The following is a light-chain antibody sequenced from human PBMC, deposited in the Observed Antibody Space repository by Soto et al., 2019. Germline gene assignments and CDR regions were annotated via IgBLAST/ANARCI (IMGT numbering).Light chain of an antibody. CDR2: GAS. CDR3: LQYHYWWT. J-gene: IGKJ1*01. Sequence: DMVLTQSPGTLSLSTGERATLSCRASQSVSSSYLAWYQQKPGQVPRLLIYGASNRATGVSARFSGSGSGTEFTLPIRSLKSEDFAVYDCLQYHYWWTCCQVTKVDIK. CDR1: QSVSSSY. V-gene: IGKV3-15*01.